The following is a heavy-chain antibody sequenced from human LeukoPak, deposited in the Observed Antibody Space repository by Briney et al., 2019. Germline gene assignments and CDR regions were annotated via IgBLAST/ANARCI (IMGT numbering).Heavy chain of an antibody. D-gene: IGHD1-26*01. CDR1: GGTFSSYD. Sequence: SVKVSCKASGGTFSSYDISWVRQAPGQGLEWMGGIMPISGTANYAQKFQGRVTMTRDTSISTAYMELSRLRSDDTAVYYCARVRGVGATAFFGYWGQGTLVTVSS. CDR3: ARVRGVGATAFFGY. J-gene: IGHJ4*02. CDR2: IMPISGTA. V-gene: IGHV1-69*05.